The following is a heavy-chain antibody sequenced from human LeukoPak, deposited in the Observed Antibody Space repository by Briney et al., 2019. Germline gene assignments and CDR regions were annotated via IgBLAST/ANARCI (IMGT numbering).Heavy chain of an antibody. Sequence: GASVKVSCKASGYTFTNYYMNWVRQAPGQGLEWMGTINPSGGSTSYAQKFQGRVTMTRDMSTSTVYMELSSLRSEDTAVYYCARDQTYYCDSSGYYQYYFYMNVWGKGTTVTVSS. CDR3: ARDQTYYCDSSGYYQYYFYMNV. CDR2: INPSGGST. J-gene: IGHJ6*03. V-gene: IGHV1-46*01. CDR1: GYTFTNYY. D-gene: IGHD3-22*01.